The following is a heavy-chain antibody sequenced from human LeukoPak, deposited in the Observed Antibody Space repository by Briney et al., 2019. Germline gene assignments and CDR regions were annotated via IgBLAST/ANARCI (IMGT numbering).Heavy chain of an antibody. V-gene: IGHV4-39*07. CDR2: IYYSGST. CDR3: ARGQVGSSWYSVRHWFDP. CDR1: GGSISSSSYY. Sequence: SETLSLTCTVSGGSISSSSYYWGWIRQPPGKGLEWIGSIYYSGSTYYNPSLKSRVTISVDTSKNQFSLKLSSVTAADTAVYYCARGQVGSSWYSVRHWFDPWGQGTLVTVSS. J-gene: IGHJ5*02. D-gene: IGHD6-13*01.